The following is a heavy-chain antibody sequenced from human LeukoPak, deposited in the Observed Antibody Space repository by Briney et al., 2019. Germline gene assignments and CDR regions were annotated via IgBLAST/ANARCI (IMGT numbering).Heavy chain of an antibody. CDR2: INSDGSST. CDR1: GFTFSSYW. V-gene: IGHV3-74*01. Sequence: GGSLRLSCAASGFTFSSYWMHWVRQAPGKGLEWVSRINSDGSSTSYADSVKGRFTISRDNAKNTLYLQMNSLRAEDTAVYYCARGLWDSYYYYYAMDVWGQGTTVTVSS. CDR3: ARGLWDSYYYYYAMDV. D-gene: IGHD5-18*01. J-gene: IGHJ6*02.